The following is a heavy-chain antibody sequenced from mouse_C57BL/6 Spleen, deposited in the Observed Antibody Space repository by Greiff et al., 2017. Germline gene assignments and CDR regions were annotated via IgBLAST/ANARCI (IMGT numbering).Heavy chain of an antibody. Sequence: QVQLQQSGAELVRPGASVTLSCKASGYTFTDYEMHWVKQTPVHGLEWIGAIVPETGGTAYNQKFKGQAILTADKSSSTAYMELRFLTSEDSAVYYYTREKDPGGTRRGYYFDYWGQGTTLTVSS. CDR2: IVPETGGT. CDR3: TREKDPGGTRRGYYFDY. CDR1: GYTFTDYE. J-gene: IGHJ2*01. V-gene: IGHV1-15*01.